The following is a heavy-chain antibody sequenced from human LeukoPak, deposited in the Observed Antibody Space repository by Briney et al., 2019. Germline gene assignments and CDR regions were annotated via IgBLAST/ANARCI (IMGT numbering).Heavy chain of an antibody. D-gene: IGHD3-22*01. J-gene: IGHJ4*02. CDR1: GGSISSYY. CDR3: ARHYPTYYYDSSGPND. V-gene: IGHV4-59*08. CDR2: IYYSGST. Sequence: SETLSLTCTVSGGSISSYYWSWIRQPPGKGLEWIGYIYYSGSTNYNPSLKSRVTISVDTSKNQFSLKLSSVTAADAAVYYCARHYPTYYYDSSGPNDWGQGTLVTVSS.